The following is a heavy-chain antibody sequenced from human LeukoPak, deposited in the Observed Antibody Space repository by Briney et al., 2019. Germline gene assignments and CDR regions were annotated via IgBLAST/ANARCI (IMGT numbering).Heavy chain of an antibody. CDR2: IYPGDSDT. CDR1: GYSFTSYW. Sequence: GESLKISCKGSGYSFTSYWIGWVRQMPGKGLEWMGIIYPGDSDTRYSPSFQGQVAVSADKSISTAYLQWSSLKASDTAMYYCVRHPDCGGDPTYCGSFDIWGQGTMVTVSS. CDR3: VRHPDCGGDPTYCGSFDI. D-gene: IGHD2-21*02. J-gene: IGHJ3*02. V-gene: IGHV5-51*01.